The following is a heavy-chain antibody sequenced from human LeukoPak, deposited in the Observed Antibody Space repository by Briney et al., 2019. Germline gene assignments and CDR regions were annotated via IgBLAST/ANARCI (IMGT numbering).Heavy chain of an antibody. D-gene: IGHD3-22*01. CDR3: AKDLHYDSSGYYPFDY. CDR2: ISGSGGST. V-gene: IGHV3-23*01. J-gene: IGHJ4*02. Sequence: GGSLRLSCAASGFTFSSYAMSWVRQAPGKGLEWVSAISGSGGSTYYADSVKGRFTISRDNSKNTLYLQMNSLRAEDTAVYYCAKDLHYDSSGYYPFDYWGQGTLVTVSS. CDR1: GFTFSSYA.